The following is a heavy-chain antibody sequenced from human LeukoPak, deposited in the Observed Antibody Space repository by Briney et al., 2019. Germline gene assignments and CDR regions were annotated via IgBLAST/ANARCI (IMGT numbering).Heavy chain of an antibody. Sequence: GGSLRLSCAASGFTFSDYYMSWIRQAPGKGLEWVSYISSSGSTIYYADSVKGRFTISRDSAKNTLYLQMDSLGAEDTAVYYCAIATAGSIHYFGHWGQGTLVTVSS. CDR3: AIATAGSIHYFGH. CDR1: GFTFSDYY. D-gene: IGHD6-13*01. CDR2: ISSSGSTI. V-gene: IGHV3-11*04. J-gene: IGHJ4*02.